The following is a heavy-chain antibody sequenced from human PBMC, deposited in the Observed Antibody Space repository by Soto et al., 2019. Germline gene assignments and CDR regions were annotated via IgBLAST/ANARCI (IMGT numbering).Heavy chain of an antibody. CDR1: GGSISSGGYS. V-gene: IGHV4-30-2*01. CDR2: IYHSGST. Sequence: QLQLQESGSGLVKPSQTLSLTCAVSGGSISSGGYSWSWIRQPPGKGLEWIGYIYHSGSTYYNPSLTTRVXTXVXXPNNQFALERSPVTAADTAVYYCARGVTTVTTTDYWGPGTLVTVSS. J-gene: IGHJ4*02. CDR3: ARGVTTVTTTDY. D-gene: IGHD4-17*01.